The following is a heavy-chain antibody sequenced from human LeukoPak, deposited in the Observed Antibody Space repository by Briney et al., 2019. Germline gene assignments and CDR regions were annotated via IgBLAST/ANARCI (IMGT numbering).Heavy chain of an antibody. CDR2: IYYSGST. CDR1: GGSISSSSYY. V-gene: IGHV4-39*07. J-gene: IGHJ6*03. CDR3: ARGVRGYSYGYYYYYYMDV. D-gene: IGHD5-18*01. Sequence: PSETLSLTCTVSGGSISSSSYYWGWIRQPPGKGLEWIGSIYYSGSTNYNPSLKSRVTISVDTSKNQFSLKLSSVTAADTAVYYCARGVRGYSYGYYYYYYMDVWGKGTTVTVSS.